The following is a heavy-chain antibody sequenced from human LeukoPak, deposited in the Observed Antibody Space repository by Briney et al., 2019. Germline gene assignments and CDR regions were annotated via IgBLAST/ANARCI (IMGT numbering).Heavy chain of an antibody. CDR2: INHSGST. CDR3: ARSIRGYYDSSGYYPHAFDI. CDR1: GGSFSGYY. D-gene: IGHD3-22*01. J-gene: IGHJ3*02. Sequence: SETLSLTCGVYGGSFSGYYWTWIRQPPGKGLEWIGEINHSGSTNYIPSLKSRVTISVDTSKNQFSLKLSSVTAADTAVYYCARSIRGYYDSSGYYPHAFDIWGQGTMVTVSS. V-gene: IGHV4-34*01.